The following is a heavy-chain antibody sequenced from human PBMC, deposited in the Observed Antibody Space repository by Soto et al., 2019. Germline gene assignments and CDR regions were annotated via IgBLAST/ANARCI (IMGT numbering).Heavy chain of an antibody. V-gene: IGHV3-33*01. CDR2: IWYDGSNK. D-gene: IGHD3-10*01. Sequence: QVQLVESGGGVVQPGRSLRLSCVASGFTFSSYGMHWVRQAPGKGLEWVAVIWYDGSNKYYADSVKGRFTISRDNSKNKLYLQVNSLRAEDTAVYFCARDRVGLLWFGESYGMDVWGQGTLVTVSS. CDR3: ARDRVGLLWFGESYGMDV. CDR1: GFTFSSYG. J-gene: IGHJ4*02.